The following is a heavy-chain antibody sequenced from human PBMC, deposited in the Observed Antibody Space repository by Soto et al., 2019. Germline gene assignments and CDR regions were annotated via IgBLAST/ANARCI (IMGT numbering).Heavy chain of an antibody. CDR3: AKGSPEYYDFWSGYPLDY. Sequence: SVKVSCKASGGTFSSYTISWVRQAPGQGLEWMGRIIPILGIANYAQKFQGRVTITADKSTSTAYMELSSLRSEDTAVYYCAKGSPEYYDFWSGYPLDYWGQGTLVTVSS. CDR2: IIPILGIA. J-gene: IGHJ4*02. CDR1: GGTFSSYT. V-gene: IGHV1-69*02. D-gene: IGHD3-3*01.